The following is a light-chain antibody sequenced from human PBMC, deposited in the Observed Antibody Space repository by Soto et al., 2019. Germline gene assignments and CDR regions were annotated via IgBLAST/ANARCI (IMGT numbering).Light chain of an antibody. Sequence: QSALTQPASVSGSPGQSITLSCIGTDIDIGGYNYVSWYQQHPGEAPKLIIYDVFNRPSGVSNRFSGSKSGNTASLTISGLQAEDEADYYCSSYRHTDTPYVFGTGTKVTVL. CDR1: DIDIGGYNY. V-gene: IGLV2-14*03. CDR2: DVF. J-gene: IGLJ1*01. CDR3: SSYRHTDTPYV.